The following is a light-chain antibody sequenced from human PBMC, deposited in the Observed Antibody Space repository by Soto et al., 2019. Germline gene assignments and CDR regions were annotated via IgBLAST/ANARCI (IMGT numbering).Light chain of an antibody. V-gene: IGKV1-8*01. CDR3: QQYESFSPYT. Sequence: AIRMTQSPSSLSASTGDRVTIPCRASQDIGTYLAWYQQKPGKAPKLLIYAASSLQSGVPSRFSGSGSGTDFTLTISWLQSEDFATYYCQQYESFSPYTFGQGTRLEI. CDR2: AAS. CDR1: QDIGTY. J-gene: IGKJ2*01.